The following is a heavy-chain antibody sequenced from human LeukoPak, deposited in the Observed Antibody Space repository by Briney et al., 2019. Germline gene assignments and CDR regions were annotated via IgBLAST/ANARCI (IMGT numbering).Heavy chain of an antibody. CDR1: GFTFSSYA. CDR3: ARVVTMVRGVIITFRPPDY. J-gene: IGHJ4*02. D-gene: IGHD3-10*01. V-gene: IGHV3-64*01. CDR2: ISSSGGST. Sequence: PGGSLRLSCAASGFTFSSYAMHWVRQAPGKGLEYVSAISSSGGSTYYANSVKGRFTISRDNSKNTLYLQMGSLRAEDMAVYYCARVVTMVRGVIITFRPPDYWGQGTLVTVSS.